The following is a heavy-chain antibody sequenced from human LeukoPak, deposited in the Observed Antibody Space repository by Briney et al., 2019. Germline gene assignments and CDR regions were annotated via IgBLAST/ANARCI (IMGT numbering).Heavy chain of an antibody. CDR3: ARELGYCSSSSCSRPLDY. V-gene: IGHV3-72*01. CDR1: GFTFSSYT. CDR2: TRNKANSFTT. D-gene: IGHD2-2*01. J-gene: IGHJ4*02. Sequence: RGSLRLSCAASGFTFSSYTMHWVRQAPGKGLGWVGRTRNKANSFTTEYAASVKGRFTISRDDSKSSLYLQMNSLKTEDTAVYYCARELGYCSSSSCSRPLDYWGQGTLVTVSS.